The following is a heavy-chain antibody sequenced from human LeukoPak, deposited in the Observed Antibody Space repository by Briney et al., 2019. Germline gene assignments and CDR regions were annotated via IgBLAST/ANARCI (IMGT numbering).Heavy chain of an antibody. J-gene: IGHJ4*02. Sequence: SETLSLTCTVSSYSISSGYYWGWIRQPPGNGLEWIGNIYHSGSTYYNPSLKSRVTISVDTSKNHFSLKLSSVTAADTAVYYCARGMNSGYFDYCGQGTLVTVSS. CDR1: SYSISSGYY. CDR3: ARGMNSGYFDY. V-gene: IGHV4-38-2*02. CDR2: IYHSGST. D-gene: IGHD1-26*01.